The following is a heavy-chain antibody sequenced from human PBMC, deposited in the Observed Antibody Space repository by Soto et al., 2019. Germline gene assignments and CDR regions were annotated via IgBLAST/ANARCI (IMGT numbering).Heavy chain of an antibody. J-gene: IGHJ6*02. Sequence: QVQLVESGGGVVQPGRSLRLSCAASGFTFSSYAMHWVRQAPGKGLEWVAVISYDGSNKYYADSVKGRFTISRDNSKNSLHLXXNSLRAEDTAVYYCARDRLRYNWNDFPYYYYGMDVWGQGTTVTVSS. CDR2: ISYDGSNK. CDR1: GFTFSSYA. D-gene: IGHD1-1*01. V-gene: IGHV3-30-3*01. CDR3: ARDRLRYNWNDFPYYYYGMDV.